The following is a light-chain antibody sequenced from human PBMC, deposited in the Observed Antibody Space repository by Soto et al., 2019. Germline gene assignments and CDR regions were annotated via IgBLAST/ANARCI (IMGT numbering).Light chain of an antibody. CDR2: DAS. CDR3: QQYGRPPPWT. CDR1: QSVSSY. V-gene: IGKV3-11*01. Sequence: EIVVTQSPATLSLSPWERATLSCRASQSVSSYLAWYQQKPGQAPRLLIYDASNRATGIPARFSGSGSGTDFTLTISRLEPEDFAVYYCQQYGRPPPWTFGQGTKVDI. J-gene: IGKJ1*01.